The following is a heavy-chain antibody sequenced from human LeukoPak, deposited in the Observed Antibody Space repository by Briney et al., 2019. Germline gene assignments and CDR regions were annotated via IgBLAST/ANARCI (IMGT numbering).Heavy chain of an antibody. J-gene: IGHJ5*02. D-gene: IGHD2-8*01. V-gene: IGHV1-2*02. CDR3: ARVGLSCTNGVCYDNWFDP. CDR1: GYTFTGYY. CDR2: INPNSGGT. Sequence: ASVKVSCKASGYTFTGYYMHWVRQAPGQGLEWMGWINPNSGGTNYAQKFQGRDTMTRDTSISTAYMELSRLRSDDTAVYYCARVGLSCTNGVCYDNWFDPWGQGTLVTVSS.